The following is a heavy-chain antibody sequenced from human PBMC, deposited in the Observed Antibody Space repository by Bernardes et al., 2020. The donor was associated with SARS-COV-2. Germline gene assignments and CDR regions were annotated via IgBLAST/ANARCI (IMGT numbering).Heavy chain of an antibody. V-gene: IGHV3-33*08. D-gene: IGHD2-15*01. CDR3: ARAPRFCTGGTCYGGCDI. CDR2: IWYYGTNK. CDR1: GFTFSNYC. Sequence: GGSLRLSCAASGFTFSNYCMHWVRQAPGKVLEWVAFIWYYGTNKYFVDSVKGRFTISRDSSKNTVYLQMNSLRDDGTAVYHCARAPRFCTGGTCYGGCDIWGQGTLVTVSS. J-gene: IGHJ3*02.